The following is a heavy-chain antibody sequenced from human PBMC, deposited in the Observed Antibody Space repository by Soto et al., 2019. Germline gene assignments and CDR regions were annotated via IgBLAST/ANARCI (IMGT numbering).Heavy chain of an antibody. CDR3: ARVGSMSYLYDS. Sequence: EVQLVESGGGLVQPGGSLRLSCAVSGFTLSDYYMDWVRQAPGMGLEWVGRTRNKANSHTTEYAASVKGRFTISSDDSKSSLYLQMDSLRTEDTAVYYCARVGSMSYLYDSWGQGTLVTVSS. D-gene: IGHD1-26*01. J-gene: IGHJ4*02. CDR2: TRNKANSHTT. V-gene: IGHV3-72*01. CDR1: GFTLSDYY.